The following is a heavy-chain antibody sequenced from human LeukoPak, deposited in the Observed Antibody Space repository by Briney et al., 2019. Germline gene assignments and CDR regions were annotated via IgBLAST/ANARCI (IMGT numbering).Heavy chain of an antibody. V-gene: IGHV4-59*01. CDR3: ARVPDYGDSVFDY. D-gene: IGHD4-17*01. CDR1: GGSISSYY. J-gene: IGHJ4*02. Sequence: SETLSLTCTVSGGSISSYYWSWIRQPPGKGLEWIGYIYYSGSTNYNPSLKSRVTISVDTSKNQFSLKLSSVTAADTVVYYCARVPDYGDSVFDYWGQGTLVTVSS. CDR2: IYYSGST.